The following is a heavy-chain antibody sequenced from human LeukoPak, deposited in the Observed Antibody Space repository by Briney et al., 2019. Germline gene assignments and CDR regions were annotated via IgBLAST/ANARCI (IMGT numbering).Heavy chain of an antibody. J-gene: IGHJ4*02. V-gene: IGHV3-48*04. CDR1: GFAFSGYS. CDR2: ISSGSSTI. D-gene: IGHD2-21*01. CDR3: ARAPHGLDY. Sequence: QPGGSLRLSCAASGFAFSGYSMNWVRQAPGKGLEWISYISSGSSTIDYADSVKGRFTISRDNAKNSLYLQMNSLTAEDTAVYYCARAPHGLDYWGQGTLVTVS.